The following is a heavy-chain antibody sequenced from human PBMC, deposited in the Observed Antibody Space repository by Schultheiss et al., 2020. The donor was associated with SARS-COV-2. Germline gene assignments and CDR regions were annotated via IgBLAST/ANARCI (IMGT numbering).Heavy chain of an antibody. Sequence: GGSLRLSCAASGFTFSDYYMSWIRQTPGKGLEWVAVIWYDGSNKYYADSVKGRFTISRDNSKNTLYLQMNSLRPEDTAIYYCARDLPPHDYWGQGTLVTVSS. CDR2: IWYDGSNK. CDR1: GFTFSDYY. V-gene: IGHV3-33*08. J-gene: IGHJ4*02. CDR3: ARDLPPHDY.